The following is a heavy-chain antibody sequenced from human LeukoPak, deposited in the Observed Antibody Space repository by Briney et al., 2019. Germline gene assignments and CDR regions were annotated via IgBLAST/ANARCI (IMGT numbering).Heavy chain of an antibody. CDR3: ARARIMITFGGVLARPLDY. CDR1: GYTFTGYY. Sequence: ASVKVCCKASGYTFTGYYMHWVRQAPGQGLEWMGWINPNSGGTNYAQKFQGRVTMTRDTSISTAYMELSRLRSDDTAVYYCARARIMITFGGVLARPLDYWGQGTLVTVSS. V-gene: IGHV1-2*02. J-gene: IGHJ4*02. CDR2: INPNSGGT. D-gene: IGHD3-16*02.